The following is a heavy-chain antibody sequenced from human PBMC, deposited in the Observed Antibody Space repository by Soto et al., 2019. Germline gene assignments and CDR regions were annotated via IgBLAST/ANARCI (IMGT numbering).Heavy chain of an antibody. CDR2: IYSGGST. Sequence: GYLRLYCAASGVTVSSNYMSWVSQASGKGLEWVSVIYSGGSTYYADSVKGRFTISRDNSKNTLYLQMNSLRAEDTAVYYCARHGSNYGRGYFVYWGQGTLVTVSS. D-gene: IGHD5-18*01. J-gene: IGHJ4*02. CDR3: ARHGSNYGRGYFVY. CDR1: GVTVSSNY. V-gene: IGHV3-66*04.